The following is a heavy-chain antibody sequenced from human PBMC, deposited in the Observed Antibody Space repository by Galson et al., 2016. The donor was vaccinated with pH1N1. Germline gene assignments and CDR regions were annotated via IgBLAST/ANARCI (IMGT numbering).Heavy chain of an antibody. Sequence: SVKVSCKASGGTFRKYGISWVRQAPGQGLEWMGGFIRMYGTTNYTQKLQGRVTMTADASTSTAYMELSSLISEDTAVYYCATGDSSSADYLVEYRSCFDYECQGTLVTVSS. CDR2: FIRMYGTT. CDR1: GGTFRKYG. V-gene: IGHV1-69*13. D-gene: IGHD2-8*02. CDR3: ATGDSSSADYLVEYRSCFDY. J-gene: IGHJ4*02.